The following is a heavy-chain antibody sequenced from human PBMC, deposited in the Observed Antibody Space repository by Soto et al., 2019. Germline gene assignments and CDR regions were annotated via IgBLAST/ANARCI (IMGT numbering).Heavy chain of an antibody. CDR2: IIPIFGTA. V-gene: IGHV1-69*12. Sequence: QVQLVQSGAEVKKPGSSVKVSCKASGGTFSSYAISWVRQAPGQGLEWMGGIIPIFGTANYAQKFQGRVTITADESRREAYMELSSLRCEDTAVYYCARDRGAVWGRYRPYWYFDLWGRGTLVTVSS. J-gene: IGHJ2*01. D-gene: IGHD3-16*02. CDR3: ARDRGAVWGRYRPYWYFDL. CDR1: GGTFSSYA.